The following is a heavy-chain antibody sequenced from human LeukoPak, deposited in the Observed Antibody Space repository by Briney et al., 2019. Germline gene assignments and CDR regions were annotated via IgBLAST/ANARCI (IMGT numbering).Heavy chain of an antibody. D-gene: IGHD3-22*01. Sequence: KPSETLSLTCTVSGGSISSGDYYWSWIRQPPGKGLEWIGYIYYSGSTYYNPSLKSRVTISVDTSKNQFSLKLSSVTAADTAVYYCARAHPPYDDSYYYYYYGMDVWGQGTTVTVSS. J-gene: IGHJ6*02. CDR2: IYYSGST. CDR3: ARAHPPYDDSYYYYYYGMDV. CDR1: GGSISSGDYY. V-gene: IGHV4-30-4*01.